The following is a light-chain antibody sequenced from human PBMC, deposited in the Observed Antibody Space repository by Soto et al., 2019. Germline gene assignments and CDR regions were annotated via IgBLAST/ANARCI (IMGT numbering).Light chain of an antibody. V-gene: IGKV1-5*03. Sequence: DIQMTQSPSTLSASVGGRVTITCRASQSISSWLAWYQQKPGKAPKLLIYKASSLESGVPSRFSGSGSGTEFTLTISSLQPDDFATYYCQQYNSYSQTFGLGTKVDIK. CDR3: QQYNSYSQT. CDR2: KAS. J-gene: IGKJ1*01. CDR1: QSISSW.